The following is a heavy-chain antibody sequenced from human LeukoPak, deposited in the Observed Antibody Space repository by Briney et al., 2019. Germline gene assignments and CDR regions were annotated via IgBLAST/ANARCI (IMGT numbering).Heavy chain of an antibody. CDR3: SRHGGVRKRYDNSKYYSYYGMDV. J-gene: IGHJ6*02. CDR1: GFTVSNNY. Sequence: GGSLRLSCVASGFTVSNNYMSWVRQAPGKGLEWVSVIYSGGSTYYTDSVKGRFNISRDNSKNTLYLQMNTLRAEDTAVYYCSRHGGVRKRYDNSKYYSYYGMDVWGQGTTVTVSS. D-gene: IGHD4-11*01. V-gene: IGHV3-66*04. CDR2: IYSGGST.